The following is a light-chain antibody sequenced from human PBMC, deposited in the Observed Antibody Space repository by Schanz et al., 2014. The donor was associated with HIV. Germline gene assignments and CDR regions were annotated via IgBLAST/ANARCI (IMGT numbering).Light chain of an antibody. CDR2: GAS. J-gene: IGKJ5*01. CDR3: QQYGSSPPIT. CDR1: QKVNSD. Sequence: EIVMTQSPATLSVSPGERATLSCRASQKVNSDLAWYQQKPGQAPRLLIYGASTRATGIPDRFSGSGSGTDFTLTISRLEPEDFAVYYCQQYGSSPPITFGQGTRLEIK. V-gene: IGKV3-20*01.